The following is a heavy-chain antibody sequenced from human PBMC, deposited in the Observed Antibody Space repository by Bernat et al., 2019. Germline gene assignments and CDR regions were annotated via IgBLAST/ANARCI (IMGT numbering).Heavy chain of an antibody. Sequence: EVQLAESGGGLIQPGGSLRLSCAASGFTFSSYAMHWVRQAPGKGLEYVSAISSNGGSTYYADSVKGRFTISRDNSKNTLYLQMSSLRAEDTAVYYCVRAYDSSGYYYAEEYFQHWGQGTLVTVSS. CDR1: GFTFSSYA. CDR2: ISSNGGST. D-gene: IGHD3-22*01. J-gene: IGHJ1*01. V-gene: IGHV3-64D*06. CDR3: VRAYDSSGYYYAEEYFQH.